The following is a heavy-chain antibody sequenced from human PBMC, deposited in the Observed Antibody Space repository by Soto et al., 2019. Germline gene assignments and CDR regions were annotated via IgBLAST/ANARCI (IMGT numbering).Heavy chain of an antibody. CDR2: INSDGSST. J-gene: IGHJ5*02. Sequence: GGSLRLSCAASGFTFSSYWMHWVRQAPGKGLVRVSRINSDGSSTSYADSVKGRFTISRDNAENTLYLQMNSLRAEDTAVYYCARDRDYGDYVGWFDPWGQGTLVTVSS. D-gene: IGHD4-17*01. V-gene: IGHV3-74*01. CDR1: GFTFSSYW. CDR3: ARDRDYGDYVGWFDP.